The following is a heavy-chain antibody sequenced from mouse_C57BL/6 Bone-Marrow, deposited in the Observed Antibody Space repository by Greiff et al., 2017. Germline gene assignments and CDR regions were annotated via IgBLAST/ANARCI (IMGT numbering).Heavy chain of an antibody. D-gene: IGHD1-1*01. CDR1: GYSFTDYN. J-gene: IGHJ1*03. CDR2: INPNYGTT. Sequence: VQLKQSGPELVKPGASVKISCKASGYSFTDYNMNWVKQSNGKSLEWIGVINPNYGTTSYNQKFKGKATLTVDQSSSTAYMQLNSLTSEDSAVXYCARATVVPHWYFDVWGTGTTVTVSS. V-gene: IGHV1-39*01. CDR3: ARATVVPHWYFDV.